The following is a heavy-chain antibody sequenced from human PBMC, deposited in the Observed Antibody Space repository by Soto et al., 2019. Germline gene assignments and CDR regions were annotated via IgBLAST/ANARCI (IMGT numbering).Heavy chain of an antibody. CDR2: INHSGST. Sequence: PAETLALTCAVYVSSFGAYYWSWIRQPPGKGREWIGEINHSGSTNYNPSLKSRVTISVDTSNNQCSLTLSSVTAADTAVYYCARAYSGYSYGIYSDYYYMDVWGKGTTVTVSS. D-gene: IGHD5-18*01. CDR3: ARAYSGYSYGIYSDYYYMDV. J-gene: IGHJ6*03. CDR1: VSSFGAYY. V-gene: IGHV4-34*01.